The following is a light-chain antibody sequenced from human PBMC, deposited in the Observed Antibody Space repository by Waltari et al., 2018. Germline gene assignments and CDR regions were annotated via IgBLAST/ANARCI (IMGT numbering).Light chain of an antibody. CDR2: VAS. CDR1: QSVPTN. V-gene: IGKV3-15*01. Sequence: EIVITQSPDTVSVAPGERVNLAYRASQSVPTNLAWYQQNPGKPPRLLIYVASTRPTGVPARFSGSGSGTEFTLTISSLESEDFAVYYCQQYSNWPYTFGQGTKLEIK. CDR3: QQYSNWPYT. J-gene: IGKJ2*01.